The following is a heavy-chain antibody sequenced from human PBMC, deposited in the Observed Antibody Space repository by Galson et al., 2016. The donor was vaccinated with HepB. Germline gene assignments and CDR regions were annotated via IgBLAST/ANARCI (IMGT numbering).Heavy chain of an antibody. CDR1: GFILNNYG. CDR3: ARSFYAAGSRSLDH. V-gene: IGHV3-33*08. J-gene: IGHJ4*02. D-gene: IGHD2/OR15-2a*01. CDR2: IWYDGSEK. Sequence: SQRLPCAASGFILNNYGTHWVRHAPGKGLEWVAVIWYDGSEKYYADSVKGRFTISRDNAKNTLYLQMNSLRVEDTAVYFCARSFYAAGSRSLDHWGQGTLVTVAS.